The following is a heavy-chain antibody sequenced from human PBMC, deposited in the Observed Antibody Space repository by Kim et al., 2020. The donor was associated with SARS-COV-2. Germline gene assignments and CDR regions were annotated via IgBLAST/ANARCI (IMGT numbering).Heavy chain of an antibody. J-gene: IGHJ4*02. CDR1: GGSIGPYS. D-gene: IGHD3-10*01. CDR2: ISNSGST. CDR3: ATGPVTMVRGVIPFFDN. Sequence: SETLSLTCNVSGGSIGPYSWNWIRQLPGKGLEWVGYISNSGSTNYNPSLRSRVTISGDTSKNQFSLRLTSVTAADTAVYYCATGPVTMVRGVIPFFDNWGQGTLVTVSS. V-gene: IGHV4-59*08.